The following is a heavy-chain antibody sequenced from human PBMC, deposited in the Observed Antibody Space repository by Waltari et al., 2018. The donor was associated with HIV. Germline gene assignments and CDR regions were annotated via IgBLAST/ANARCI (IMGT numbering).Heavy chain of an antibody. D-gene: IGHD3-3*01. CDR2: MNPGTGNA. CDR1: GYPFTNYV. Sequence: QGQLVQSGAEVKQSGASVRISCKASGYPFTNYVINWLRQATGQGLEWMGWMNPGTGNAVFATNFQGRVVMTMDIPINTAYMELSGLTSHDAAVYYCSTSRPGAMFGDAWGQGTLVTVSS. CDR3: STSRPGAMFGDA. J-gene: IGHJ5*02. V-gene: IGHV1-8*02.